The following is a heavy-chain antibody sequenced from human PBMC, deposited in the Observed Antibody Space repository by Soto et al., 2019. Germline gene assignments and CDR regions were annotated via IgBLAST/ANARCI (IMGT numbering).Heavy chain of an antibody. CDR3: ASDVPHNWCDS. V-gene: IGHV3-74*01. CDR2: INRDANDI. Sequence: EVQLVESGGGLVQPGGSLRLSCEASRGAFGDYWMHWVRQAPGKGLVWVSRINRDANDIIYADSVKGRFTASRDNAKNMVFLQMNSLSVEDTAVYYCASDVPHNWCDSWGQGTLVTVSS. CDR1: RGAFGDYW. D-gene: IGHD3-10*02. J-gene: IGHJ5*01.